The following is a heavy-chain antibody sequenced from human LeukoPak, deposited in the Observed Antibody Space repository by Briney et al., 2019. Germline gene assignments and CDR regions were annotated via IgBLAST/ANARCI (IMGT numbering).Heavy chain of an antibody. CDR3: ARHLVDSSGYYYGFDP. J-gene: IGHJ5*02. D-gene: IGHD3-22*01. Sequence: SETLSLTCTVSGGSISSYYWSWIRQPPGTGLEWIGYISYSGDTHYSPSLKGRVTISGNTSKNQFSLKLSSVTAADTAVYYCARHLVDSSGYYYGFDPWGQGALVTVSS. CDR1: GGSISSYY. V-gene: IGHV4-59*08. CDR2: ISYSGDT.